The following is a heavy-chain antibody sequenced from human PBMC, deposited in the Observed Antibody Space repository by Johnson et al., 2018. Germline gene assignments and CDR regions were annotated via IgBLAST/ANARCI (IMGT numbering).Heavy chain of an antibody. Sequence: QVQLVQSGGGVVQXGRSXRLXCAASKFTFSDYGMHWVRQAPGKGLDWVAVISYDGKNKYYAESVKGRFTISRDNPKNTLYLQMNSLRAEDTAVYYCARDPYGTDAFDIWGQGTMVTVSS. CDR1: KFTFSDYG. CDR3: ARDPYGTDAFDI. CDR2: ISYDGKNK. J-gene: IGHJ3*02. V-gene: IGHV3-30*03. D-gene: IGHD1-14*01.